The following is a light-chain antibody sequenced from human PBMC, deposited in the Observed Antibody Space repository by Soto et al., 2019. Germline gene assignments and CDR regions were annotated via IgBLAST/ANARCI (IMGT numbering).Light chain of an antibody. CDR1: QSLLHSNGYNY. J-gene: IGKJ1*01. V-gene: IGKV2-28*01. CDR3: MQALQTPWT. Sequence: DIVMTQSPLSLPVPPGEPASISCRSSQSLLHSNGYNYLDWYLQKPGQSPQLLIYLGSNRASGVPDRFSGSGSGTDFTLKSSRVEAEDVGVYYCMQALQTPWTFGQGTKGEI. CDR2: LGS.